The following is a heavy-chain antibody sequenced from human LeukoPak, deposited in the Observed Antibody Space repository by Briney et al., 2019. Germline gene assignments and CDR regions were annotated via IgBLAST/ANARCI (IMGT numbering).Heavy chain of an antibody. J-gene: IGHJ3*02. Sequence: SETLSLTCTVSGGSISSSSYYCGWIRQPPGKGLEWIGSIYYSGSTYYTPSLKSRVTISVDTSKNQFSLKLSSVTAADTAVYYCAGRVSGGAFDIWGRGTMVTVSS. CDR1: GGSISSSSYY. CDR3: AGRVSGGAFDI. V-gene: IGHV4-39*01. D-gene: IGHD3-10*01. CDR2: IYYSGST.